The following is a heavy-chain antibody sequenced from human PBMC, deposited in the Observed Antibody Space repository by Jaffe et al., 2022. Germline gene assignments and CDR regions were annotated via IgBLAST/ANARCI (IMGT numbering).Heavy chain of an antibody. J-gene: IGHJ4*02. CDR2: IKYDGNDR. V-gene: IGHV3-30*02. CDR1: GFTFSNFD. CDR3: ARLATSGGY. D-gene: IGHD3-16*01. Sequence: QVQLVESGGGVVQPGGSLRLSCAASGFTFSNFDIQWVRQAPGKGLEWVAFIKYDGNDRYYADSVKGRFTISRDNSKNTVHLQMNSLRAEDTALYYCARLATSGGYWGQGTLVTVSS.